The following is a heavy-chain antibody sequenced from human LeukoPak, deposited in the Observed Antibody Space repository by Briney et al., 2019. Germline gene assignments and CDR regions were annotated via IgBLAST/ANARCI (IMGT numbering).Heavy chain of an antibody. J-gene: IGHJ4*02. CDR3: AIYCSSTSCYNRGFDY. V-gene: IGHV3-23*01. CDR1: GFTFPTYA. Sequence: GGSLRLSCVASGFTFPTYAMMWVRQAPGKGLEWVSAISGSGGSTYYADSVKGRFTISRDNSKNTLYLQMNSLRAEDTAVYYCAIYCSSTSCYNRGFDYWGQGTLVTVSS. D-gene: IGHD2-2*02. CDR2: ISGSGGST.